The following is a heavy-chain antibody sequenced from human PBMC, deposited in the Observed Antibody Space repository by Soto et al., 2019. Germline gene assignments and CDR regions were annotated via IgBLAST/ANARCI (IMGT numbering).Heavy chain of an antibody. V-gene: IGHV4-39*01. CDR1: GASISGTSDYWGTSDY. J-gene: IGHJ4*02. D-gene: IGHD1-26*01. Sequence: PSETLSLTCTVSGASISGTSDYWGTSDYWGWVRQPPGKGLEWIGSFYYRGYTYYNPSLKSRVIMSVDTSKSQFSLKLTSVTAADTAVYYCARSQAGPTIVFHFWGQGTLVTVSS. CDR2: FYYRGYT. CDR3: ARSQAGPTIVFHF.